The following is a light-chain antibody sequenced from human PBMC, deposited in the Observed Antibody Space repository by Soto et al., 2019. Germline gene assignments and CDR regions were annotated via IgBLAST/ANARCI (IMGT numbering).Light chain of an antibody. CDR2: GAS. CDR3: QHYGSSPRT. J-gene: IGKJ1*01. CDR1: QCITNNY. Sequence: EIVLTQSPGTLSFSPGERATLSCRASQCITNNYLAWYQQKAGQVPRLLLYGASTRPTGIPDRFSGSGSGTDFSLTITRLEPDDFAVYYCQHYGSSPRTFGQGTKVEI. V-gene: IGKV3-20*01.